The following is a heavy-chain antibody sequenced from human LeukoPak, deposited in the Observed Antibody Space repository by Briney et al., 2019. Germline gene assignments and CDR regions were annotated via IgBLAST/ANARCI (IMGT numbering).Heavy chain of an antibody. CDR1: GFTFSSSA. V-gene: IGHV3-23*01. CDR2: ISAGGGGT. J-gene: IGHJ4*02. CDR3: AKRVAPGPLDQ. Sequence: GGSLRLSCAASGFTFSSSAMHRVRQAPGKGLDWVSRISAGGGGTIYADSVKGRSTISRDNSKNTLYLHMSSLRVEDTAIYYCAKRVAPGPLDQWGQGTLVTVSS.